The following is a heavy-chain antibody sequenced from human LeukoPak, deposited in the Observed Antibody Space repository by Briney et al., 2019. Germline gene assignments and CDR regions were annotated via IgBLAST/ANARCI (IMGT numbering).Heavy chain of an antibody. CDR2: MNPNSGNT. J-gene: IGHJ6*02. CDR1: GYTFTSYD. V-gene: IGHV1-8*01. Sequence: ASVKVSCKASGYTFTSYDINWVRQATGQGLEWMGWMNPNSGNTGYAQKFQGRVTMTRNTSISTAYMELSSLRSEDTAVYYCARGLGRWFGEFMDVWGQGTTVTVSS. CDR3: ARGLGRWFGEFMDV. D-gene: IGHD3-10*01.